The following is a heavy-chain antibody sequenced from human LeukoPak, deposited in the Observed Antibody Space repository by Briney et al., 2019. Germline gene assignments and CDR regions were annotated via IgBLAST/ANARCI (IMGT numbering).Heavy chain of an antibody. D-gene: IGHD3-3*01. V-gene: IGHV4-39*01. J-gene: IGHJ4*02. CDR2: IYYSGST. CDR1: GDSIISSSHY. CDR3: ARQPTWSGYVQPFDY. Sequence: SETLSLTCTASGDSIISSSHYWGWIRQPPGKGLESIGSIYYSGSTYYNPSLKSRVTISVDTSKNQFSLKLSSVTAADTAVYFCARQPTWSGYVQPFDYWGPGTLVNVSS.